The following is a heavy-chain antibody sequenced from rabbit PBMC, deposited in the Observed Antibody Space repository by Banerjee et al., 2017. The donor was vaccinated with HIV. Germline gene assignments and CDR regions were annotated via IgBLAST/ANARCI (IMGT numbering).Heavy chain of an antibody. V-gene: IGHV1S40*01. D-gene: IGHD2-1*01. CDR3: ATASYDDYNDAFDP. CDR1: GFSFSSSYY. CDR2: IYTGSGST. J-gene: IGHJ2*01. Sequence: QSLEESGGDLVKPGASLTLTCTASGFSFSSSYYMCWVRQAPGKGLEWIGCIYTGSGSTWYASWVNGRFTISRDTNENTVSLKMTSLTAADTATYFCATASYDDYNDAFDPWGPGTLVTVS.